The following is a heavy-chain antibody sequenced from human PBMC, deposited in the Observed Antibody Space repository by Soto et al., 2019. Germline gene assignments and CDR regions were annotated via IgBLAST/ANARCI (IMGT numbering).Heavy chain of an antibody. Sequence: QVQLQESGPGLVKPSQTLSLTCTVSGDSISRGGYYWNWLRQHPRKGLEWIGYIYHSGSTIYNPSLKSRVTISVDTSKIRLSLEVSNVTAADTAVYYCARDGAGAYGLGWFDPWGQGILVTVSS. J-gene: IGHJ5*02. CDR3: ARDGAGAYGLGWFDP. V-gene: IGHV4-31*03. CDR2: IYHSGST. D-gene: IGHD2-21*01. CDR1: GDSISRGGYY.